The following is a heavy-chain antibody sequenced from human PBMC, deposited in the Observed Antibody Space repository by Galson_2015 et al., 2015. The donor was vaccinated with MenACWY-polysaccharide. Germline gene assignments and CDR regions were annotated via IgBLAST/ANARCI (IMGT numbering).Heavy chain of an antibody. CDR1: GFTFSSYA. Sequence: SLRLSCAASGFTFSSYAMSWVRQAPGKGPEWVSAISDSGGTTFYADPVKGRFTISRDNSKNTLFLQMISLRVEDTAVYYCAKAHIAARPDWRMVYYYYYMDVWGKGTMVTVSS. CDR2: ISDSGGTT. J-gene: IGHJ6*03. V-gene: IGHV3-23*01. CDR3: AKAHIAARPDWRMVYYYYYMDV. D-gene: IGHD6-6*01.